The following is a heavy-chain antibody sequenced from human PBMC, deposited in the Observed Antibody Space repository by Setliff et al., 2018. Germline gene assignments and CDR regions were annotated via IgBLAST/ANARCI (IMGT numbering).Heavy chain of an antibody. J-gene: IGHJ5*02. CDR2: IYYRGST. Sequence: SETLSLTCTVSGGSISSSSYYWGWIRQPPGKGLEWIGSIYYRGSTYYNPSLKSRVTISVDTSKNQFSLKLSSVTAADTAVYYCARVLNWFEPWGQGTLVTVSS. CDR1: GGSISSSSYY. V-gene: IGHV4-39*07. CDR3: ARVLNWFEP. D-gene: IGHD1-26*01.